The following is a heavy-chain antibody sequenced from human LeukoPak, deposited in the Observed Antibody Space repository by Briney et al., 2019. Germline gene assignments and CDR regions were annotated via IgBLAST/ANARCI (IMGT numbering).Heavy chain of an antibody. CDR2: ISGGGSTI. D-gene: IGHD3-10*01. CDR1: GFTFSSYA. V-gene: IGHV3-23*01. Sequence: PGGSLRLSCAASGFTFSSYAMGWVRQAPGKGLDWVSVISGGGSTIYYADSVKGRFTISRDNSKNTLYLQMDNLRAEDTAVYYCAKKQGRNYPLDYWGQGTLVTVSS. CDR3: AKKQGRNYPLDY. J-gene: IGHJ4*02.